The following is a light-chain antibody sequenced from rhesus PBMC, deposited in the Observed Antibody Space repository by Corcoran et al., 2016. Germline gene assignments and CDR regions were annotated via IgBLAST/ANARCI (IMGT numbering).Light chain of an antibody. CDR1: QSVSSS. CDR3: QQYSNWPYS. V-gene: IGKV3-35*01. Sequence: EIVLTQSPATLSLSPGERATLSCRASQSVSSSLAWYQQKPGQAPRLLIYDASSRATGIPDRCSGSGSGTDFTLTISSLEPEDVGVYYCQQYSNWPYSFGQGTKVEIK. CDR2: DAS. J-gene: IGKJ2*01.